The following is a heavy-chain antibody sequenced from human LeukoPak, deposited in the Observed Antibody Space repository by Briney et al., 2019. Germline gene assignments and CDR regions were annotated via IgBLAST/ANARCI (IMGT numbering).Heavy chain of an antibody. D-gene: IGHD6-13*01. J-gene: IGHJ4*02. Sequence: GGSLRLSCAASGFTFSSYGMYWVRQAPGKGLEWVAVIWYDGSNKYYADSVKGRFTISRDNSKNTLYLQMNSLRAEDTAVYYCARGGWYSSSWSFDYWGQGTLVTVSS. CDR1: GFTFSSYG. V-gene: IGHV3-33*01. CDR3: ARGGWYSSSWSFDY. CDR2: IWYDGSNK.